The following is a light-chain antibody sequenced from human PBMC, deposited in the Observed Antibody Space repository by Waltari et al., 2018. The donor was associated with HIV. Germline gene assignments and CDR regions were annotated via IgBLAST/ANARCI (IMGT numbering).Light chain of an antibody. Sequence: QSALTQPASVSGSPGQSITISCTGTSSDIGIYNSVSWYQQHPGKAPKLLIYEVNNRPSGVADRFSGSNSGNTASLSISGLQAEDEADYYCTSYTTRSTVIFGGGTSVTVL. CDR1: SSDIGIYNS. J-gene: IGLJ2*01. CDR3: TSYTTRSTVI. V-gene: IGLV2-14*01. CDR2: EVN.